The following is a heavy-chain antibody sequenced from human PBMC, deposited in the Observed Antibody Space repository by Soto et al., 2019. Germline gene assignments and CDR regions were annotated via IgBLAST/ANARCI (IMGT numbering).Heavy chain of an antibody. Sequence: SETLSLTCTVSGGSISSYYWSWIRQPPGKGLEWIGYIYYSGSTNYNPSLKSRVTISVDTSKNQFSLKLSSVTAADTAVYYCARGTAMFSLYFDYRGQGTLVTVSS. CDR3: ARGTAMFSLYFDY. V-gene: IGHV4-59*01. D-gene: IGHD5-18*01. CDR1: GGSISSYY. CDR2: IYYSGST. J-gene: IGHJ4*02.